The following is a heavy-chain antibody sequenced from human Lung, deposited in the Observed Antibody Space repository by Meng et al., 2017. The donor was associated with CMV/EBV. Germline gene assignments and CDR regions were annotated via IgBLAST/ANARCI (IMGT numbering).Heavy chain of an antibody. Sequence: ASVKVSCKTSGYTFTGFYIHWVRQAPGQGLEWMGWINPNSGGTEYAQKFQGRVTMTRGTSISTAYMELSRLRSDDTAVYYCARESGEDAVAIWGQGTMVTVSS. V-gene: IGHV1-2*02. CDR2: INPNSGGT. CDR3: ARESGEDAVAI. J-gene: IGHJ3*02. CDR1: GYTFTGFY. D-gene: IGHD7-27*01.